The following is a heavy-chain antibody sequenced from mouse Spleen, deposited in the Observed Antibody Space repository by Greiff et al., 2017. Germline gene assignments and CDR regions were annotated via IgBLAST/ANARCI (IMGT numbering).Heavy chain of an antibody. CDR2: INYDGSST. CDR3: ARGGDYAMDY. V-gene: IGHV5-16*01. J-gene: IGHJ4*01. CDR1: GFTFSDYY. Sequence: EVHLVESEGGLVQPGSSMKLSCTASGFTFSDYYMAWVRQAPEKGLEWVANINYDGSSTYYLDSLKSRFIISRDNAKNILYLQMSSLKSEDTATYYCARGGDYAMDYWGQGTSVTVSA.